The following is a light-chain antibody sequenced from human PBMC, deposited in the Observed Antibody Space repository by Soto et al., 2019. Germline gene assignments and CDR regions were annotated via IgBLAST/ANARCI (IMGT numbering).Light chain of an antibody. Sequence: DIQMTQSPSTLSGSVGDRVTITCRASQTISSWLAWYQQKPGKAPKLLIYKASTLKSGVPSRFSGSGSGTEFTLTISSLQPDDFATYYCQQYDGRWTFGQGTKVDIK. CDR1: QTISSW. CDR2: KAS. V-gene: IGKV1-5*03. J-gene: IGKJ1*01. CDR3: QQYDGRWT.